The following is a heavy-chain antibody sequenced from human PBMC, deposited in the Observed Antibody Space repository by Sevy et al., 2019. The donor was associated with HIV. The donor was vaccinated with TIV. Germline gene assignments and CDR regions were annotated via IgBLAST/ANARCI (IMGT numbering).Heavy chain of an antibody. CDR3: ARDGLTYGGMDA. J-gene: IGHJ6*02. Sequence: SQTLSLTCAISGDSVSSNNAAWNWIRQSPSRGLEWLGRTFYRSNWYNDYAVSMKGRITINPDTSKNQLSLQLTSVTPEDTAVYYCARDGLTYGGMDAWGQGTTVTVSS. V-gene: IGHV6-1*01. CDR1: GDSVSSNNAA. CDR2: TFYRSNWYN. D-gene: IGHD1-20*01.